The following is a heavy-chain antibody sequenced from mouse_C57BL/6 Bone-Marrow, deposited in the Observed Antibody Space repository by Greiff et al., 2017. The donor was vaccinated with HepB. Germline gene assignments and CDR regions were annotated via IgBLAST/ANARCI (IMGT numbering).Heavy chain of an antibody. V-gene: IGHV7-3*01. Sequence: DVKLVESGAGLVQPGASLSLSCAASGFTFTDYYMSWVRQPPGKALEWFGFIRNKANGYTTEYSVSVKGPFTISRDNSQSILYLQMNALRAEDSATYYCAREVDSNYGYFDDWGQGTTLTVSS. CDR2: IRNKANGYTT. J-gene: IGHJ2*01. CDR3: AREVDSNYGYFDD. D-gene: IGHD2-5*01. CDR1: GFTFTDYY.